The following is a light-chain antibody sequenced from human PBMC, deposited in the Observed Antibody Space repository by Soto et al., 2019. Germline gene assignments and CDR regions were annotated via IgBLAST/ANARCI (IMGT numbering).Light chain of an antibody. V-gene: IGKV4-1*01. CDR1: QSVLYSSNNKNY. CDR2: WAS. Sequence: DIVMTQSPDSLAVSLGERATINCKSSQSVLYSSNNKNYLAWYQQKPGQPPKLLIYWASTRESGVPDRFSGRGSGTDFTLTISSLQAEEVAVYYCQQYYSTPLTFGGGTKVEIK. J-gene: IGKJ4*01. CDR3: QQYYSTPLT.